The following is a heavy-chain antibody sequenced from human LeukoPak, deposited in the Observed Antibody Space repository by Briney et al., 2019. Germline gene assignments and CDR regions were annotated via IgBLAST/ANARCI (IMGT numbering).Heavy chain of an antibody. CDR3: ARLVVPPGNRGWYYEH. CDR2: INQRGSEK. D-gene: IGHD2-2*01. J-gene: IGHJ4*02. Sequence: GGPLRLSCAASGFIFSNYWMSWVRQGPGEGPEWVANINQRGSEKYYVDSVKGRFTISRDNAKNSLDLQMNSLRVEDTAIYYCARLVVPPGNRGWYYEHWGQGTLVTVSS. V-gene: IGHV3-7*03. CDR1: GFIFSNYW.